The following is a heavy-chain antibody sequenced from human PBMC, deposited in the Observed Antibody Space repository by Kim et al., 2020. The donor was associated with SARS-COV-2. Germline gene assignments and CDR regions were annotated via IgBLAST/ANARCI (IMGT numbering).Heavy chain of an antibody. J-gene: IGHJ6*02. CDR2: IYYSGST. Sequence: SETLSLTCTVSGGSISSSSYYWGWIRQPPGKGLEWIGSIYYSGSTYYNPPLKSQVTISVGTSKNQLSLKLSTVTAADTAVYYCASTVVPAAIAYYGMDVWGQGTTVTVSS. CDR3: ASTVVPAAIAYYGMDV. D-gene: IGHD2-2*02. CDR1: GGSISSSSYY. V-gene: IGHV4-39*01.